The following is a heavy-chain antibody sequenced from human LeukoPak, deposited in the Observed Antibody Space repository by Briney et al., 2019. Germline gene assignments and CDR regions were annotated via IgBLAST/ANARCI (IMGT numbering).Heavy chain of an antibody. CDR1: GVTFGAYA. CDR3: LTRGYNSGSMYFDA. Sequence: GGSLRLSCSASGVTFGAYAMHWVRQATGKGLEYVSTISSNGGRTYYADSVKGRFIISRDNSKDTVFLQMSSLRPEDTAVYYCLTRGYNSGSMYFDAWGQGTLVTVSS. CDR2: ISSNGGRT. J-gene: IGHJ4*02. V-gene: IGHV3-64D*06. D-gene: IGHD3-10*01.